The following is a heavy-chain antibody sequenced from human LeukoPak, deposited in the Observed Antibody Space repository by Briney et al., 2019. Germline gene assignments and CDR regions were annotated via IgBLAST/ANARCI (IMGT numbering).Heavy chain of an antibody. V-gene: IGHV3-48*04. CDR2: ISSSSSTI. D-gene: IGHD3-22*01. CDR3: ARGPTYYYDSRDRQDY. J-gene: IGHJ4*02. Sequence: GGSLRLSCAASGFTFSSYSMNWVRQAPGKGLEWVSSISSSSSTIYYADSVKGRFTISRDNAKNSLYLQMNSLRAEDTAVYYCARGPTYYYDSRDRQDYWGQGTLVTVSS. CDR1: GFTFSSYS.